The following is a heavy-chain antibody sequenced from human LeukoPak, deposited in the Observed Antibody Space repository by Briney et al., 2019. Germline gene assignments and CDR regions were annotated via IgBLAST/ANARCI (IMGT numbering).Heavy chain of an antibody. CDR2: INTDGSST. Sequence: GGSLRLSCAASGFTFSRYWMHWVRQAPGKGLVWVSRINTDGSSTSYADSVKGRFTISRDNAKNTLYLQMNSLRVEDTAVYYCTGGYPIFDYWGQGTLVTVSS. CDR3: TGGYPIFDY. D-gene: IGHD3-16*02. CDR1: GFTFSRYW. V-gene: IGHV3-74*01. J-gene: IGHJ4*02.